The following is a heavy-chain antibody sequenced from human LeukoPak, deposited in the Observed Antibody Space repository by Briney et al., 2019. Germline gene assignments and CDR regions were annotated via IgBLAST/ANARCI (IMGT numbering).Heavy chain of an antibody. D-gene: IGHD6-19*01. CDR3: AKVHKAYSSGWYYFDY. J-gene: IGHJ4*02. Sequence: GGSLRLSCATSGFTFSNHAMHWVRQASGKGLEWVSAIGTAGDTFYPGSVKGRFTISRENAKNSLSLQMNSLRAEDTAVYYCAKVHKAYSSGWYYFDYWGQGTLVTVSS. CDR2: IGTAGDT. V-gene: IGHV3-13*01. CDR1: GFTFSNHA.